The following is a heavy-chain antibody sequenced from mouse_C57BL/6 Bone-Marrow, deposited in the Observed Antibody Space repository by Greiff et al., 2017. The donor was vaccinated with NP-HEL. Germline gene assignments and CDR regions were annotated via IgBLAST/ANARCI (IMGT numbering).Heavy chain of an antibody. V-gene: IGHV1-20*01. J-gene: IGHJ4*01. CDR3: ARWYYGSSYDYAMDY. Sequence: VQLQQSGPELVKPGDSVKISCKASGYSFTGYFMNWVMQSHGKSLEWIGRINPYNGDTFYNQKFKGKATLTVYKSSSTAHMELRSLTSEDSAVYYCARWYYGSSYDYAMDYWGQGTSVTVSS. CDR2: INPYNGDT. D-gene: IGHD1-1*01. CDR1: GYSFTGYF.